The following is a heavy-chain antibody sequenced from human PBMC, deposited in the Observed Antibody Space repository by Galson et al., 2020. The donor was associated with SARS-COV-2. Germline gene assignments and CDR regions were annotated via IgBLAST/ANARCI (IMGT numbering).Heavy chain of an antibody. D-gene: IGHD3-16*02. Sequence: GESLKISCAASGFTFSSYVMSWVRQAPGKGLEWISGISGSGGSTYYEDSVKGRFTISRDNSKNTLYLQMNSLRAEDTAVYYCAKGPKRDYVWGSYRFTRTQEYYYYDGMDVWGQGTTVTVSS. CDR1: GFTFSSYV. CDR2: ISGSGGST. CDR3: AKGPKRDYVWGSYRFTRTQEYYYYDGMDV. V-gene: IGHV3-23*01. J-gene: IGHJ6*02.